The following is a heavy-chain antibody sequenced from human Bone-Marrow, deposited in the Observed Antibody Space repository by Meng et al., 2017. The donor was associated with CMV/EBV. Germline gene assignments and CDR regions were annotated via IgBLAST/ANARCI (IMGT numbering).Heavy chain of an antibody. V-gene: IGHV1-69*10. D-gene: IGHD6-6*01. Sequence: SVKVSCKASGGTFSKYAFSWVRQAPGQGLEWMGGIIPMIEKAHYAQKFQGTVTITADKSTSTAYMEVSSLKSDDTAVYYCARAAARKTYYYYGMDVWGQGTTVTVSS. CDR3: ARAAARKTYYYYGMDV. J-gene: IGHJ6*02. CDR2: IIPMIEKA. CDR1: GGTFSKYA.